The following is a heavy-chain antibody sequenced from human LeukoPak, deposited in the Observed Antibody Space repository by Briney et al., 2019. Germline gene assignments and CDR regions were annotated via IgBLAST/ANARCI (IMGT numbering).Heavy chain of an antibody. D-gene: IGHD3-3*01. CDR1: GGSISSGGYS. J-gene: IGHJ3*02. V-gene: IGHV4-30-2*01. CDR2: IYHSGST. CDR3: ARDHTIFGVVIDAFDI. Sequence: SETLSLTCAVSGGSISSGGYSWSWIRQPPGKGLEWIGYIYHSGSTYYNPSLKSRVTISVDRSKNQFSLKLSSVTAADTAVYYCARDHTIFGVVIDAFDIWGQGTMVTVSS.